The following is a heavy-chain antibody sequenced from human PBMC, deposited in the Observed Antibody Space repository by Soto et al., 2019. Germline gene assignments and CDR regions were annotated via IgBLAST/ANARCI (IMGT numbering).Heavy chain of an antibody. CDR1: GSSVSSGLYY. J-gene: IGHJ4*02. D-gene: IGHD5-12*01. V-gene: IGHV4-61*01. CDR2: IYYTGTT. CDR3: ARTPGDGYNWYFDY. Sequence: LSLTCTVSGSSVSSGLYYWSWIRQSPGKGLEWIGYIYYTGTTNRNPSLRSRVSMSIDTSKNQFSLKLNSVTAADTAVYYCARTPGDGYNWYFDYCGQGTLVTVSS.